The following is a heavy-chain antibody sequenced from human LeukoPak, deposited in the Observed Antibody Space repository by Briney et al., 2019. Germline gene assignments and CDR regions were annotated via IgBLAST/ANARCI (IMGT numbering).Heavy chain of an antibody. CDR3: ARSFVNLLTMVRGGYFDY. V-gene: IGHV3-53*01. Sequence: GGSLRLSCAASGFTVSTNYMAWVRQAPGKGLEWVSVIYTGVGTYYADSVKGRFTISRDNSKNTLYLQMNNLRAEDTAVYYCARSFVNLLTMVRGGYFDYWGQGTLVTVTS. CDR1: GFTVSTNY. D-gene: IGHD3-10*01. CDR2: IYTGVGT. J-gene: IGHJ4*02.